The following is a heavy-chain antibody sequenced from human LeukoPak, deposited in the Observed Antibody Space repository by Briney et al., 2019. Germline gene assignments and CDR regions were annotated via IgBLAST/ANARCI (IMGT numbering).Heavy chain of an antibody. CDR1: GFTLSTYG. J-gene: IGHJ6*02. D-gene: IGHD2-15*01. CDR3: ARHCSGGSCYRYYYYGMDV. CDR2: ISYDGTKK. V-gene: IGHV3-30*03. Sequence: PGGSLRLSCAASGFTLSTYGMHWVRQAPGKGLEWVAVISYDGTKKYYADSVKGRFTISRDNAKNSLYLQMNSLRAEDTAVYYCARHCSGGSCYRYYYYGMDVWGQGTTVTVSS.